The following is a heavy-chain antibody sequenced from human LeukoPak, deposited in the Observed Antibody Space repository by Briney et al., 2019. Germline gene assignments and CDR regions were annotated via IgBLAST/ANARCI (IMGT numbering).Heavy chain of an antibody. D-gene: IGHD6-13*01. V-gene: IGHV1-2*06. CDR2: INPNSGGT. Sequence: ASVKVSCKASGYTFTGYYMHWVRQAPGQGLEWMGRINPNSGGTNYAQKFQGRVTMTRDTSISTAYMELSRLRSDDTAVYYCARGFHSSSWYYFDYWGQGTLVTDSS. CDR3: ARGFHSSSWYYFDY. CDR1: GYTFTGYY. J-gene: IGHJ4*02.